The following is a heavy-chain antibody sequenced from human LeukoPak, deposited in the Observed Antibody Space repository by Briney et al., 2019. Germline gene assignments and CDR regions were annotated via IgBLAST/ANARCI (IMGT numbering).Heavy chain of an antibody. V-gene: IGHV3-33*02. D-gene: IGHD4-17*01. CDR1: GFIFNSYG. J-gene: IGHJ5*02. CDR2: IWYDGTKK. Sequence: GGSLRLSCAASGFIFNSYGMHWVRQAPGKGLDWVAFIWYDGTKKDYADSVKGRFTISRDNAANTLFLQMSSLRAEDTAVYYCAREKDDHGDPGPLDAWGQGDLVTVSS. CDR3: AREKDDHGDPGPLDA.